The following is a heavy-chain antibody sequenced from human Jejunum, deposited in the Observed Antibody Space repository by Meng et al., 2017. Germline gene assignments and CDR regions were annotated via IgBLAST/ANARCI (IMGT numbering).Heavy chain of an antibody. CDR3: ARNGGSLDY. D-gene: IGHD3-10*01. V-gene: IGHV3-7*01. Sequence: GESLKISCAAAGFTFTSHWMSWVRQAPGKGLEWVANIKQDGSDKYYVDSVKGRFTIYRDNAKNSLYLQMDSLGAEDTALYYCARNGGSLDYWGQGTLVTVSS. CDR2: IKQDGSDK. J-gene: IGHJ4*02. CDR1: GFTFTSHW.